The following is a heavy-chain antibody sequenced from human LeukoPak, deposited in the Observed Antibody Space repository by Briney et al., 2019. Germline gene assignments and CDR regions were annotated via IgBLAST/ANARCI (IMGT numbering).Heavy chain of an antibody. CDR2: IYYGGST. Sequence: SETLSLTCTVSGGSISSSYYCGWFRRPPGRGLVWFGSIYYGGSTYYNPSLRSRVTTSVDTSKNHFSLKLTSVTASDTAVYYCARHGNHYYGSGGFDYWGQGTLVTVSS. CDR1: GGSISSSYY. CDR3: ARHGNHYYGSGGFDY. V-gene: IGHV4-39*01. J-gene: IGHJ4*02. D-gene: IGHD3-10*01.